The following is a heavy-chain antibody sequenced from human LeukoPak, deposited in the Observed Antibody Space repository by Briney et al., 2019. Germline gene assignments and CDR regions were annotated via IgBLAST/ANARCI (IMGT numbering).Heavy chain of an antibody. J-gene: IGHJ4*02. Sequence: PGGSLRLSCAASGLTFSSYAMSWVRQAPGKRLEWVSIIYRGTETNYADSVKDRFIISRDFSRNTFFLDLNRLRIDDTAIYYCATGKEWMALDYWGQGSLVTVSS. CDR1: GLTFSSYA. V-gene: IGHV3-23*05. CDR3: ATGKEWMALDY. CDR2: IYRGTET. D-gene: IGHD5-24*01.